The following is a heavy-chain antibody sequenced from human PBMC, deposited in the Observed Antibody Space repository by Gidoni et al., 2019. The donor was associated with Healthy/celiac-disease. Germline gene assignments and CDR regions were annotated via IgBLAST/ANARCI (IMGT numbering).Heavy chain of an antibody. Sequence: EVQLVESGGGLVQPGGSLRLSCAASGFTFRSYSMNWVRQAPGKGLECVSYISSSSITIYYADSVKGRFTISRDNAKNSLYLQMNSLRAEDTAVYYCARVGYYDSSGYYDAFDIWGQGTMVTVSS. J-gene: IGHJ3*02. V-gene: IGHV3-48*01. CDR2: ISSSSITI. CDR3: ARVGYYDSSGYYDAFDI. D-gene: IGHD3-22*01. CDR1: GFTFRSYS.